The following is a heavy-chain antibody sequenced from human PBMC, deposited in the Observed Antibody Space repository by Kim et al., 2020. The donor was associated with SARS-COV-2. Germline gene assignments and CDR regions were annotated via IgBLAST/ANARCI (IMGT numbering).Heavy chain of an antibody. CDR2: INSSSSYI. CDR3: ARDPYYDFWSGSDYMDV. J-gene: IGHJ6*03. D-gene: IGHD3-3*01. Sequence: GGSLRLSCAASGFTFSSYSMNWVRQAPGKGLEWVSSINSSSSYIYYADSVKGRFTISRDNAKNSLYLQMNSLRAEDTAVYYCARDPYYDFWSGSDYMDVWGKGTTVTVSS. V-gene: IGHV3-21*01. CDR1: GFTFSSYS.